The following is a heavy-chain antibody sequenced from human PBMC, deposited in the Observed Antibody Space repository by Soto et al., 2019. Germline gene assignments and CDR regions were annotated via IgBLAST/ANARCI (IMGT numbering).Heavy chain of an antibody. CDR2: IKSKTDGGTA. Sequence: EVQLVESGGGLVKPGGSLRLSCAASGFTFDNAWMSWVRQAPGKGLEWVGRIKSKTDGGTADYAAPVKGRFTISRDDSKNTLFLQMNSVKTEDTAVYYCTTDRGHMYDFDYWGQGTLVPVSS. CDR3: TTDRGHMYDFDY. J-gene: IGHJ4*02. D-gene: IGHD2-8*01. CDR1: GFTFDNAW. V-gene: IGHV3-15*01.